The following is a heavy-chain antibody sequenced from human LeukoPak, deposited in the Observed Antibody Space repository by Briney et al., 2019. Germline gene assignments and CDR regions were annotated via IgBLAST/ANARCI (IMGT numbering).Heavy chain of an antibody. CDR3: ARGYDY. J-gene: IGHJ4*02. V-gene: IGHV4-39*01. CDR1: GDSINRSDSY. Sequence: PSETLSLTCTVSGDSINRSDSYWGWIRQPPGKGLEWIGMINYSGNRYYNPSLWSRATISVDTSTNQFSLNLNSVTAADTAVYYCARGYDYWGQGTLVAVSS. D-gene: IGHD3-22*01. CDR2: INYSGNR.